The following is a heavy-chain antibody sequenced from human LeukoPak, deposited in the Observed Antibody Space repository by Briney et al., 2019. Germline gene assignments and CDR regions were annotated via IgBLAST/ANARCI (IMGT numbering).Heavy chain of an antibody. Sequence: GGSLRLSCAASGFTFSSYGMTWVRRAPGKGLEWLSYITASGGTTYYADSVKGRFTISRDNAKNSLYLQMNSLRVDDTAVYFCARSSLERHYSFDYWGRGTLVTVSS. V-gene: IGHV3-48*01. CDR2: ITASGGTT. J-gene: IGHJ4*02. D-gene: IGHD1-1*01. CDR1: GFTFSSYG. CDR3: ARSSLERHYSFDY.